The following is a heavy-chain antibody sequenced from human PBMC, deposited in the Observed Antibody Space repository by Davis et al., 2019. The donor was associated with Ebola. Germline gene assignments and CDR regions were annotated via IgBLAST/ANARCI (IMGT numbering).Heavy chain of an antibody. CDR3: ARGLYYDFWSGYSNWFDP. D-gene: IGHD3-3*01. J-gene: IGHJ5*02. V-gene: IGHV4-34*01. CDR2: INHSGST. CDR1: GGSFSGYY. Sequence: SQTPSLTCAVYGGSFSGYYWSWIRQPPGKGLEWIGEINHSGSTNYNPSLKSRVTISVDTSKNQFSLKLSSVTAADTAVYYCARGLYYDFWSGYSNWFDPWGQGTLVTVSS.